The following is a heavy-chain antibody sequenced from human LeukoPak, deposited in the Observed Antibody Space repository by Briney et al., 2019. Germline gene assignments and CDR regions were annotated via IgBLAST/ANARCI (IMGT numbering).Heavy chain of an antibody. V-gene: IGHV4-4*07. D-gene: IGHD5-12*01. CDR2: IYNGGII. J-gene: IGHJ4*02. Sequence: SETLSLTCTVSGDSISRYYWSWIRQPAGKGLEWIGRIYNGGIITYNPSLKSRVTMSMDTSNNQFSLRLRFVTAADTAVYYCAKSSSWRQLDYWGQGTLVTVSS. CDR3: AKSSSWRQLDY. CDR1: GDSISRYY.